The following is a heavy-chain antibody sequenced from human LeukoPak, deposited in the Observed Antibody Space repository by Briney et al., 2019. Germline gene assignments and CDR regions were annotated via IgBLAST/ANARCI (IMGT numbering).Heavy chain of an antibody. CDR2: ISSAGTAI. V-gene: IGHV3-21*01. J-gene: IGHJ4*02. CDR3: IKGPSGYSPNYFDY. D-gene: IGHD3-22*01. CDR1: GFTFSSYS. Sequence: GGSLRLSCSASGFTFSSYSMNWVRRAPGKGLEWVSSISSAGTAIYYADSVKGRFTISRDNAKDSLYLQMNSLRAEDTAVYYCIKGPSGYSPNYFDYWGQGTLVTVSS.